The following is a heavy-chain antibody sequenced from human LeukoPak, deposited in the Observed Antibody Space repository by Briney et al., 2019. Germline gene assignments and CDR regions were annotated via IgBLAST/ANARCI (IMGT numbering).Heavy chain of an antibody. CDR1: GYTFTSYG. D-gene: IGHD3-22*01. V-gene: IGHV1-18*01. CDR2: ISAYNGNT. J-gene: IGHJ3*02. Sequence: GASVKVSCKASGYTFTSYGISWVRQAPGQGLELMGWISAYNGNTNYAQKLQGRVTMTTDTSTSTAYMELRSLRSDDTAVYYCARRGYYYDSSGHDAFDIWGQGTMVTVSS. CDR3: ARRGYYYDSSGHDAFDI.